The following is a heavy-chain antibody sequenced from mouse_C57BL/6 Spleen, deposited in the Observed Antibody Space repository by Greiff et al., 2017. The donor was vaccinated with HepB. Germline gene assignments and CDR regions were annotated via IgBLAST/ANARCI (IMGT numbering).Heavy chain of an antibody. CDR3: TRGRGVYYDYDAWFAY. CDR1: GFTFSSYA. Sequence: DVKLVESGEGLVKPGGSLKLSCAASGFTFSSYAMSWVRQTPEKRLEWVAYISSGGDYIYYADTVKGRFTISRDNARNTLYLQMSSLKSEDTAMYYCTRGRGVYYDYDAWFAYWGQGTLVTVSA. V-gene: IGHV5-9-1*02. J-gene: IGHJ3*01. CDR2: ISSGGDYI. D-gene: IGHD2-4*01.